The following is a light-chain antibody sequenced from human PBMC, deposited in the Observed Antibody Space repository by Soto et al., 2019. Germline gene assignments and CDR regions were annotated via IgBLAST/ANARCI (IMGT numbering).Light chain of an antibody. J-gene: IGKJ2*01. CDR2: GAS. V-gene: IGKV3-20*01. CDR3: QQSGSSPGT. CDR1: QSISSY. Sequence: IVLTQSPGTLSLSPGERATLSCRASQSISSYLAWYQQKPGQAPRLLIYGASSRATGIPDRFSGSGSGTDFSLTFTRLEPADFAVYYCQQSGSSPGTFGQGTKLEIK.